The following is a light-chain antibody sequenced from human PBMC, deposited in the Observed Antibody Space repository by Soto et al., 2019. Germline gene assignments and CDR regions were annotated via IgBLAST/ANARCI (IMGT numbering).Light chain of an antibody. Sequence: QSALTQSASVSGSPGQSITISCTGSRSDVGSYNYVSWYQHHPGKAPKLIIYEVSNRPSGISHRFSGSKSGNTASLTISGLQADDEADYYCSSYTDGLSLYVFGSGTKLTVL. V-gene: IGLV2-14*01. CDR2: EVS. CDR1: RSDVGSYNY. J-gene: IGLJ1*01. CDR3: SSYTDGLSLYV.